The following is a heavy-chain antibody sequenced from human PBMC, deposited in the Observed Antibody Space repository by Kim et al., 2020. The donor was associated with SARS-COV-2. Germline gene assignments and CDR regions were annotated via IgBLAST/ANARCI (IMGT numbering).Heavy chain of an antibody. V-gene: IGHV3-30*07. D-gene: IGHD5-18*01. Sequence: DSMQDRFTISRDNSKNTLYLQRNSLGAEDTAGYYCARDGYSYGSYNWFDPWGQGTLVTVSS. J-gene: IGHJ5*02. CDR3: ARDGYSYGSYNWFDP.